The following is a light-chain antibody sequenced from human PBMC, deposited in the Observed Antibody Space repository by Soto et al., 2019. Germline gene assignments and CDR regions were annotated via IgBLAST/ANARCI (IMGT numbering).Light chain of an antibody. V-gene: IGKV1-5*03. J-gene: IGKJ1*01. CDR3: QQYNSYSPAT. CDR2: KAS. Sequence: DIQMTQSPSTLSASVGDRVTITCRASQTISSRLAWYQQKPGKAPKLLIYKASSLESGVPSRFSGSGSGTEFTLTISSLQPDDFATYYCQQYNSYSPATFGQGTKVEIK. CDR1: QTISSR.